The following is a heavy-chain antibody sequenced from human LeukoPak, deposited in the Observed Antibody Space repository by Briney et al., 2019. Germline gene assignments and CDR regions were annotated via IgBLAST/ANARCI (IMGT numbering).Heavy chain of an antibody. Sequence: GGSLRLSCAASGFIFSSSDMHWVRQAPGKGLAWVSFIRYDGSDECYADSVKGRFTISRDNAKNSLYLQMNSLRDEDTAVYYCARYFGDPQGMDVWGQGTTVTVSS. CDR3: ARYFGDPQGMDV. CDR2: IRYDGSDE. D-gene: IGHD3-10*01. J-gene: IGHJ6*02. V-gene: IGHV3-30*02. CDR1: GFIFSSSD.